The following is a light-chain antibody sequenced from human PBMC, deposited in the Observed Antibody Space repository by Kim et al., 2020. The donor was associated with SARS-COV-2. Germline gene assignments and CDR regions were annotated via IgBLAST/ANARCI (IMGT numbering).Light chain of an antibody. J-gene: IGKJ4*01. CDR2: GAS. CDR1: QSVSSN. CDR3: QQYNNLIT. Sequence: EVVMTQSPATLSVSPGKRATLSCRASQSVSSNLAWYQQKPGQAPRLLIYGASTRATGFPARFSGSGSGTEFTLTISSLQSEDFAVYYCQQYNNLITFGGGTKVEIK. V-gene: IGKV3-15*01.